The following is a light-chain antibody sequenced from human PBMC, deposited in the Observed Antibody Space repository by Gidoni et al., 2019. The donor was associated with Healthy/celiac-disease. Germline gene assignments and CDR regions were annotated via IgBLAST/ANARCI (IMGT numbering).Light chain of an antibody. V-gene: IGKV3-20*01. CDR3: QQYGSSHT. CDR2: GAS. J-gene: IGKJ5*01. CDR1: QSVSSSY. Sequence: EIVLMQSPGTLSLSPGERATLSCRASQSVSSSYLAWYQQKPGQAPRLLIYGASSRATGIPDRFIGSGSGTDFTLTISRLEPEDFAVYYCQQYGSSHTFGQGTRLEIK.